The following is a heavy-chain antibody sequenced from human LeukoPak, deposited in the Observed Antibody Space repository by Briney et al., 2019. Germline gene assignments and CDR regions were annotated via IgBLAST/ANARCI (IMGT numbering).Heavy chain of an antibody. CDR1: GGSISGYY. V-gene: IGHV4-59*08. Sequence: SETLSLSCTVSGGSISGYYWNWIRQPPGKGLEWIGYIDYSGSTNYNPSLKSRVTISVDTSKNQFSLMLSSVTAADTAVYYCARLSSDGYFEYWGQGTLVTVSS. J-gene: IGHJ4*02. CDR3: ARLSSDGYFEY. CDR2: IDYSGST. D-gene: IGHD6-19*01.